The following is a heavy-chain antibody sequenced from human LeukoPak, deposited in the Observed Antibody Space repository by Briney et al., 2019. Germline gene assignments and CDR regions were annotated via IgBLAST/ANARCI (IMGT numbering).Heavy chain of an antibody. D-gene: IGHD3-22*01. Sequence: PSETLSLTCTVSGGSISSYYWSWIRQPPGKGLEWIGYIYYSGSTTYNPSLKSRVTISVDTSKNQFSLKLSSVTAADTAVHYCVRDPLHYYGSSIDAFDIWGQGTMVTVSS. V-gene: IGHV4-59*01. CDR3: VRDPLHYYGSSIDAFDI. CDR1: GGSISSYY. J-gene: IGHJ3*02. CDR2: IYYSGST.